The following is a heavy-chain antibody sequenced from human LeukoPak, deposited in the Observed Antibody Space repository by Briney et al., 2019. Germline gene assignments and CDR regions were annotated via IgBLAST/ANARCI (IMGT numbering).Heavy chain of an antibody. V-gene: IGHV3-30*18. CDR2: ISYDGSDK. CDR3: AKDPRRYSRTGGYFDY. D-gene: IGHD6-13*01. CDR1: GFTFSSYA. Sequence: GGSLRLSCAASGFTFSSYAMTWVRQAPGKGLEWVAVISYDGSDKYYADSVKGRFTISRDNSKNTLYLQMNSLRAEDTAVYYCAKDPRRYSRTGGYFDYWGQGTLVTVFS. J-gene: IGHJ4*02.